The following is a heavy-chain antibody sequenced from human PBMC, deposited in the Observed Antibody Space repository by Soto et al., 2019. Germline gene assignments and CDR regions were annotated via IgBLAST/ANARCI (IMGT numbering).Heavy chain of an antibody. CDR2: IYYSGST. Sequence: SETLSLTCTVSGGSISSYYWSWIRQPPGKGLEWIGYIYYSGSTNYNPSLKSRVTISVDTSKNQFSLKLSSVTAADTAVYYCARHAGFGNYYYYYMDVWGKGTTVTVSS. J-gene: IGHJ6*03. V-gene: IGHV4-59*08. CDR1: GGSISSYY. D-gene: IGHD3-3*01. CDR3: ARHAGFGNYYYYYMDV.